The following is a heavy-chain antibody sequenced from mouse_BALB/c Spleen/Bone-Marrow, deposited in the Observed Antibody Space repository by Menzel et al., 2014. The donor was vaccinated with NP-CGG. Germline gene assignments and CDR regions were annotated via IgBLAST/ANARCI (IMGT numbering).Heavy chain of an antibody. J-gene: IGHJ3*01. V-gene: IGHV7-3*02. D-gene: IGHD2-3*01. CDR1: GFIFTDYY. CDR3: VREEDGYYVGFAY. Sequence: EVKVVDSGGGLVQPGGSLRLSCATSGFIFTDYYMSWVRQPPGKALEWLGFIRNKANVYSTEYSASVKGRFTISRDNSQSILYLQMNTLRAEDSATYYCVREEDGYYVGFAYWGQGTLVTVSA. CDR2: IRNKANVYST.